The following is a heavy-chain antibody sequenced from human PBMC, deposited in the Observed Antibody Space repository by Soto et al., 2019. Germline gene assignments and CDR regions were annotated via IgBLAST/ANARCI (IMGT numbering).Heavy chain of an antibody. V-gene: IGHV3-74*01. J-gene: IGHJ6*02. CDR1: GFTFSSYW. CDR3: ARDMIGDILPTYYKAYYYAMDV. CDR2: INSDGSST. D-gene: IGHD3-9*01. Sequence: PGGSLRLSCAASGFTFSSYWMHWVRQAPGKGLVWVSRINSDGSSTSYADSVKGRFTISRDNANNSLYLQMNSLRAEDTALYYCARDMIGDILPTYYKAYYYAMDVWGQGTTVTVSS.